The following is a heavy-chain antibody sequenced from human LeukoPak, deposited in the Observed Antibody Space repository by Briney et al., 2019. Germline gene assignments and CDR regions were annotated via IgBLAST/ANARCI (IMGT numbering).Heavy chain of an antibody. CDR2: FDPEDGET. Sequence: ASVKVSCKVSGYTLTELSMHWVRQAPGKGLEWMGGFDPEDGETIYAQKFQGRVTMTEDTSTDTAYMELSSLRSEDTAVYYCATLSSSYLYFDYWGQGTLVTVSS. D-gene: IGHD6-6*01. CDR1: GYTLTELS. V-gene: IGHV1-24*01. CDR3: ATLSSSYLYFDY. J-gene: IGHJ4*02.